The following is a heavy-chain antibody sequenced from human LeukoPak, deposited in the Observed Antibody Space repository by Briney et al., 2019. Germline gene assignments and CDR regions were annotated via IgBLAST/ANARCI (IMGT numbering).Heavy chain of an antibody. CDR3: ARGAWDY. J-gene: IGHJ4*02. CDR1: RLTFSSYS. CDR2: ISSGSSTI. V-gene: IGHV3-48*01. Sequence: GGSLRLSCAVSRLTFSSYSMNWVRQAPGKGLEWISYISSGSSTIYYADSVKGRFTTSRDNAKNSLYLHLSSLRAEDTAVYYCARGAWDYWGQGTLVTVSS.